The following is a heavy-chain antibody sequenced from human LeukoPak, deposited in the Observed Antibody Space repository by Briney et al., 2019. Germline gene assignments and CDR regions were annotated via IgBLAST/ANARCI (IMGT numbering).Heavy chain of an antibody. CDR3: AGRASVLLWFGETPTPYYFDY. CDR2: INHSGST. Sequence: SETLSLTCAVYGGSFSGYYWSWIRQPPGKGLEWIGEINHSGSTNYNPSLKSRVTISVDTSKNQFSLKLSSVTAADTAVYYCAGRASVLLWFGETPTPYYFDYWGQGTLVTVSS. V-gene: IGHV4-34*01. D-gene: IGHD3-10*01. CDR1: GGSFSGYY. J-gene: IGHJ4*02.